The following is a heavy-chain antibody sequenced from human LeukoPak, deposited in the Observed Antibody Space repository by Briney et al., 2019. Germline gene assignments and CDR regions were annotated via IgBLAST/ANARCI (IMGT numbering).Heavy chain of an antibody. J-gene: IGHJ4*02. CDR2: INSDGSST. Sequence: GGSLRLSCAASGFTFSSYWMHWVRQAPGKGLVWVSRINSDGSSTSYADSVEGRFTISRDNAKNTLYLQMNSLRAEDTAVYYCARDYGDGRAFDNWGQGTLATVSS. CDR1: GFTFSSYW. V-gene: IGHV3-74*01. D-gene: IGHD4-17*01. CDR3: ARDYGDGRAFDN.